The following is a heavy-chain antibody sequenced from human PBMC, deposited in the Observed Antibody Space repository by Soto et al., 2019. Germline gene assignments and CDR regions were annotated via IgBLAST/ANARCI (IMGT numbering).Heavy chain of an antibody. CDR3: AKNYDFWSGYYIFRWFDP. Sequence: EVQLLESGGGLVQPGGSLRLSCAASGFTFSSYAMSWVRQAPGKGLEWVSAISGSGGSTYYADSVKVRFTISRDNSNNTLFLQMNSLGAEDTAVYYCAKNYDFWSGYYIFRWFDPWGQGTLVTVSS. J-gene: IGHJ5*02. CDR2: ISGSGGST. CDR1: GFTFSSYA. V-gene: IGHV3-23*01. D-gene: IGHD3-3*01.